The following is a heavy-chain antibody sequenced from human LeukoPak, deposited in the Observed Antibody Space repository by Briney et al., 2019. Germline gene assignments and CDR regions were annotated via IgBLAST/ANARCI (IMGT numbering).Heavy chain of an antibody. D-gene: IGHD3-16*01. CDR2: INHSGST. CDR1: GGSFSGCY. V-gene: IGHV4-34*01. J-gene: IGHJ4*02. CDR3: ARIVLGGLDY. Sequence: SETLSLTCAVYGGSFSGCYWSWIRQPPGKGLEWIGEINHSGSTNYNPSLKSRVTISVDTSKNQFSLKLSSVTAADTAVYYCARIVLGGLDYWGQGTLVTVSS.